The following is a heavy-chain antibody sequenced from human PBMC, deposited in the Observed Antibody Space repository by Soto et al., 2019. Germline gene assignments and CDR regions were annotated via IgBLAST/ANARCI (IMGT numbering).Heavy chain of an antibody. CDR1: GFSLSTSGVG. J-gene: IGHJ4*02. CDR3: AHSPRITVTTLYYFDY. D-gene: IGHD4-17*01. CDR2: IYWDDDK. Sequence: QITLKESGPTLVKPTQTLTLTCTFSGFSLSTSGVGVGWIRQPPGKALEWLALIYWDDDKRYSPSLKNRLTITKDTSKNHVVLTMTNMDPVDTATYYCAHSPRITVTTLYYFDYWGQGTLVTVSS. V-gene: IGHV2-5*02.